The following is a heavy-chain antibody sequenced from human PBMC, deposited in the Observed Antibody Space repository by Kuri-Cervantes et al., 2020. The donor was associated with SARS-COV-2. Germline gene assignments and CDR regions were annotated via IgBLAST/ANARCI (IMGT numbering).Heavy chain of an antibody. V-gene: IGHV3-30-3*01. CDR1: GFTFSSYA. CDR3: ARVPPYCSGGSCQEATFDY. J-gene: IGHJ4*02. CDR2: ISYDGSNK. D-gene: IGHD2-15*01. Sequence: GGSLRLSCAASGFTFSSYAMHWVRQAPGKGLEWVAVISYDGSNKYYADSVKGRFTISRDNSKNTLYLQMNSLRAEDTAVYYCARVPPYCSGGSCQEATFDYWGQGTLVTVSS.